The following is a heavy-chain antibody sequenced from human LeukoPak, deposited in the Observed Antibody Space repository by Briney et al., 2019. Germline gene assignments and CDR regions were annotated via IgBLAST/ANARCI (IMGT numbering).Heavy chain of an antibody. CDR2: ISAYNGNT. D-gene: IGHD2-2*01. CDR1: GYTFTSYG. CDR3: AREMGCSSTSCYRDDNWFDP. V-gene: IGHV1-18*01. J-gene: IGHJ5*02. Sequence: ASVKVSCKASGYTFTSYGISWVRQAPGQGLEWMGWISAYNGNTNYAQKLQGSVTMTTDTSTSTAYMELRSLRSDDTAVYYCAREMGCSSTSCYRDDNWFDPWGQGTLVTVSS.